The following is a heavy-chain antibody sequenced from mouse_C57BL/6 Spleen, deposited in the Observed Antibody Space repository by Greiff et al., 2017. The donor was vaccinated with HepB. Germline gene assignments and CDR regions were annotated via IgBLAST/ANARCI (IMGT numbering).Heavy chain of an antibody. CDR1: GYTFTDYY. Sequence: EVQLQQSGPELVKPGASVKISCKASGYTFTDYYMNWVKQSHGKSLEWIGDINPNNGGTSYNQKFKGKATLTVDKSSSTAYLELRSLTSEDSAVYYCARRNYYGSSPVAMDYWGQGTSVTVSS. D-gene: IGHD1-1*01. CDR2: INPNNGGT. CDR3: ARRNYYGSSPVAMDY. V-gene: IGHV1-26*01. J-gene: IGHJ4*01.